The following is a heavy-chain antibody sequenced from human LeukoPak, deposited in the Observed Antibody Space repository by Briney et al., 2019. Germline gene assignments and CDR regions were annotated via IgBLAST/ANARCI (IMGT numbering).Heavy chain of an antibody. D-gene: IGHD3-10*01. CDR3: ARGSNIFNYYGSGIRNWFDP. V-gene: IGHV4-34*01. J-gene: IGHJ5*02. CDR2: INHSRST. CDR1: GGPFSGYY. Sequence: PSETLSLTCAVYGGPFSGYYWSWIPQPPGKGLEWIGEINHSRSTNYNPPLQSHVTIALIPSNNQLAPKLPSVTAADTAVYYCARGSNIFNYYGSGIRNWFDPWGQGTLVTVSS.